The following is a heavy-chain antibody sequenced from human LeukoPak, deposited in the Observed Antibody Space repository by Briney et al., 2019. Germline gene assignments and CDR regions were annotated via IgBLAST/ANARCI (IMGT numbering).Heavy chain of an antibody. Sequence: PGGSLRLSCTVSGSTLSNFNIYAMSWVRQAPGKGLDWVSIISSGGDSIYYADSVKGRFTTSRDNSKKTLYLQMNSLRAEDTALYYCANDLVGTGAFDIWGRGTMVTVSS. CDR2: ISSGGDSI. CDR3: ANDLVGTGAFDI. J-gene: IGHJ3*02. CDR1: GSTLSNFNIYA. D-gene: IGHD2-21*02. V-gene: IGHV3-23*01.